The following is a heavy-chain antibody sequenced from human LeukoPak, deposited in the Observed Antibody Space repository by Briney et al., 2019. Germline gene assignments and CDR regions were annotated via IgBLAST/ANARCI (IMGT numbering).Heavy chain of an antibody. CDR2: IYYSGST. V-gene: IGHV4-59*04. D-gene: IGHD2-2*01. CDR3: ARQVDVGCSSTSCYGHGAFDI. J-gene: IGHJ3*02. Sequence: QPSETLSLTCTVSGGSISSYYWSWIRQPPGKGLEWIGYIYYSGSTYYNPSLKSRITISVDRSKNQFSLKLRSVTAADTAVYYCARQVDVGCSSTSCYGHGAFDIWGQGTVVTASS. CDR1: GGSISSYY.